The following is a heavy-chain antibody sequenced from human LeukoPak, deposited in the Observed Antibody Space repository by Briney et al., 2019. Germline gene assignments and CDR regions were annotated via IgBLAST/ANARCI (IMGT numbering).Heavy chain of an antibody. CDR2: INPSGGST. Sequence: ASVKVSCKASGYTFTGYYMHWVRQAPGQGLEWMGIINPSGGSTSYAQKFQGRVTMTRDMSTSTVYMELSSLRSEDTAVYYCARDLGGASHFDYWGQGTLVTVSS. J-gene: IGHJ4*02. V-gene: IGHV1-46*01. CDR3: ARDLGGASHFDY. CDR1: GYTFTGYY. D-gene: IGHD1-26*01.